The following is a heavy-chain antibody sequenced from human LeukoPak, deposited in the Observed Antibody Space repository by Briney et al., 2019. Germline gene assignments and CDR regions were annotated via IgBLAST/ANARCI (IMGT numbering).Heavy chain of an antibody. Sequence: GGSLRLSCAASGFTFSSYAMSWVRQAPGKGLEWVAPISGRGDKTYPADSVKGRFTISRDNSKNTLFLQMNSLRAEDTAVYYCARDWVTDTAAIDYWGQGTLVSVSS. V-gene: IGHV3-23*01. CDR3: ARDWVTDTAAIDY. J-gene: IGHJ4*02. CDR2: ISGRGDKT. CDR1: GFTFSSYA. D-gene: IGHD2-2*01.